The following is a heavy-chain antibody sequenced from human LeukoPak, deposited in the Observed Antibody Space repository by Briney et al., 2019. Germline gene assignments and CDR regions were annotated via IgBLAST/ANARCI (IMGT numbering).Heavy chain of an antibody. CDR1: GGSISTYY. V-gene: IGHV4-59*01. J-gene: IGHJ4*01. CDR2: IFYIGST. CDR3: ARSYGHYADLWRYYFDY. D-gene: IGHD4-17*01. Sequence: SETLSHTCTVSGGSISTYYWSWLRQSPGKGLEWIGHIFYIGSTNYNPSLTSRVTISVDRYKNQFPLKLRYVTAADTAVYYCARSYGHYADLWRYYFDYWGHGTLVTVSS.